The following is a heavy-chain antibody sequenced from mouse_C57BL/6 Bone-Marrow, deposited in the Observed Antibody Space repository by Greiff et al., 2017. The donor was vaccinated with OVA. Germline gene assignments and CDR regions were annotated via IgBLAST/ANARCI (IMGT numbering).Heavy chain of an antibody. V-gene: IGHV1-19*01. CDR3: APAYYSKGFAY. J-gene: IGHJ3*01. CDR1: GYTFTDYY. Sequence: EVQLQQSGPVLVKPGASVKMSCKASGYTFTDYYMNWVKQSHGKSLEWIGVINPYNGGTSYNQKFKGKATLTVDKSSSTAYMELNSLTSEDSAVYYCAPAYYSKGFAYWGQGTLVTVSA. CDR2: INPYNGGT. D-gene: IGHD2-5*01.